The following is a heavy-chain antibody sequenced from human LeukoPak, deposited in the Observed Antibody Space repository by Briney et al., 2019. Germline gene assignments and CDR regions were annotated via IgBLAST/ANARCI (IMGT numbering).Heavy chain of an antibody. J-gene: IGHJ4*02. Sequence: GGSLRLSCAASGFTFSSYDMHWVRQATGKGLEWVSAIGTAGDTYYPGPVKGRFTISRENAKNSLFLQMNSLRAEDTAVYYCARVRFEYSSSFEYYWGQGTLVTVSS. V-gene: IGHV3-13*01. CDR3: ARVRFEYSSSFEYY. D-gene: IGHD6-6*01. CDR2: IGTAGDT. CDR1: GFTFSSYD.